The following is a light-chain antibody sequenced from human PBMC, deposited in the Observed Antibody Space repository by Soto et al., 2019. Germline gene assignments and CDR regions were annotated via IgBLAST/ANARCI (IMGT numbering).Light chain of an antibody. Sequence: IQMTQSPSTLSASVGDRVVITCRASQSISSWLAWYQQKPGKAPKLLIYKASGLESGVPSRFSGSGSGTDFTLTISSLQPDDFATYYCQQYNSYSPLTFGGGTKVDIK. J-gene: IGKJ4*01. CDR3: QQYNSYSPLT. CDR1: QSISSW. V-gene: IGKV1-5*03. CDR2: KAS.